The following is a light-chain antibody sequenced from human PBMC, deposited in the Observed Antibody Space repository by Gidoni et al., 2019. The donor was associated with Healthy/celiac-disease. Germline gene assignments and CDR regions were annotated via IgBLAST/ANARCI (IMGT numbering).Light chain of an antibody. CDR2: DAS. V-gene: IGKV3-11*01. Sequence: EIVFIPSLATLSLSPGERATLSGRASQSVSSYLAWYQQKPGQAPRLLIYDASNRATGIPARFSGSGSGTDFSLTSSSVEPEDFVVYYCQQRSNWPPETFGQGTKLEIK. CDR3: QQRSNWPPET. J-gene: IGKJ2*01. CDR1: QSVSSY.